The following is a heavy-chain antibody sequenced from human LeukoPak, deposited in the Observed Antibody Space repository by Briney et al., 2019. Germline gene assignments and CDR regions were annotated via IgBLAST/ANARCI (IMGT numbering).Heavy chain of an antibody. V-gene: IGHV1-69*06. CDR2: IIPIFGTA. CDR3: ARGREGVRTHFPFDP. Sequence: ASVKVSCKAPGGTFSSYAISWVRQAPGQGLEWMGRIIPIFGTANYAQKFQGRVTITADKSTSTAYMELSSLRSEDTAVYYCARGREGVRTHFPFDPWGQGTLVTVSS. CDR1: GGTFSSYA. D-gene: IGHD3-3*02. J-gene: IGHJ5*02.